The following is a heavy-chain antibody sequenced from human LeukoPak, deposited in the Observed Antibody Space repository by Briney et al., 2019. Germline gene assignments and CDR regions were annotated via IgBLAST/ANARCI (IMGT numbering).Heavy chain of an antibody. J-gene: IGHJ4*02. V-gene: IGHV3-7*04. CDR1: GFTFSSYW. CDR2: IKPDGSEK. D-gene: IGHD5-18*01. CDR3: ARDRIQLWSHDY. Sequence: GGSLRLSCAASGFTFSSYWMSWVRQAPGKGLEWVANIKPDGSEKYYVDSVKGRFTISRDNAKNSLYPQMNGLRAEDTAVYYCARDRIQLWSHDYWGQGTLVTVSS.